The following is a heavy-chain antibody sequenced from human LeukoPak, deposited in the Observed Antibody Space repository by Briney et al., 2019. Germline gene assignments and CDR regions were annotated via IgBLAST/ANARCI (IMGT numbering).Heavy chain of an antibody. Sequence: PGGSLRLSCAASGFTFDDYGMSWVRQAPGKGLEWVSAISGSGGSTYYADSVKGRFTISRDNSKNTLYLQMNSLRAEDTAVYYCANLSPYYYDSSGPLGYWGQGTLVTVSS. D-gene: IGHD3-22*01. V-gene: IGHV3-23*01. J-gene: IGHJ4*02. CDR1: GFTFDDYG. CDR2: ISGSGGST. CDR3: ANLSPYYYDSSGPLGY.